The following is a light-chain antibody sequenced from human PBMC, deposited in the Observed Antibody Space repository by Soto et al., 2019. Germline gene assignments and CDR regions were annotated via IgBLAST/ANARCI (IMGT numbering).Light chain of an antibody. V-gene: IGLV2-14*03. CDR3: SSYTSSSTLVV. Sequence: QSVLTQPASVSGSPGQSITISCTGTSSDVGVYNYVSWYQQHPGKAPKVMIYDVSNRPSGVSNRFSGSKSGNTASLTISGLQAEDEADYYCSSYTSSSTLVVFGGGTKVTVL. CDR2: DVS. J-gene: IGLJ2*01. CDR1: SSDVGVYNY.